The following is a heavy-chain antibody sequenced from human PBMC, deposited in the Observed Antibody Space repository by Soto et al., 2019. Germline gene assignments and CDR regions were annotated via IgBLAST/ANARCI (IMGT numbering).Heavy chain of an antibody. J-gene: IGHJ4*02. CDR1: GFTFNTYA. CDR2: LSPNGAST. D-gene: IGHD2-2*01. Sequence: EVQLVESGGGLVQPGGSLRLSCAASGFTFNTYAMHWVRQSPWKGLEFVSALSPNGASTYYANTVKGRFTFSRDNSKEPQYFQFRSVTTDYIAVHYCARDRRHHSVCYAPSDYWRQGTLVTVHS. V-gene: IGHV3-64*01. CDR3: ARDRRHHSVCYAPSDY.